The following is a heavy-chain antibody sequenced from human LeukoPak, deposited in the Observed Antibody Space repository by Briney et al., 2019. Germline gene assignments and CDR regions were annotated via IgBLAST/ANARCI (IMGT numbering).Heavy chain of an antibody. D-gene: IGHD3-3*01. CDR2: IYYSGST. Sequence: SETLSLTCTVSGGSLSSSSYYWGWIRQPPGKGLEWIRSIYYSGSTYYNPSLKSRVTISVDTSKNQFSLKLSSVTAADTAVYYCARDDHRTPMYYDFWSGYQGPYYFDYWGQGTLVTVSS. CDR1: GGSLSSSSYY. J-gene: IGHJ4*02. CDR3: ARDDHRTPMYYDFWSGYQGPYYFDY. V-gene: IGHV4-39*07.